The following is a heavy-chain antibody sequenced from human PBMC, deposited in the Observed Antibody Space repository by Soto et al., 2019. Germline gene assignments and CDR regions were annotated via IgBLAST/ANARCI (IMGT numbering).Heavy chain of an antibody. CDR1: GGTFSSYA. J-gene: IGHJ4*02. V-gene: IGHV1-69*06. CDR3: ARDREFMAAGTFDY. CDR2: IIPIFGTA. D-gene: IGHD1-1*01. Sequence: VASVKVSCKASGGTFSSYAISWVRQAPGQGLEWMGGIIPIFGTANYAQKFQGRVTITADKSTSTAYMELSSLRSEDTAVYYCARDREFMAAGTFDYWGQGTLVTVSS.